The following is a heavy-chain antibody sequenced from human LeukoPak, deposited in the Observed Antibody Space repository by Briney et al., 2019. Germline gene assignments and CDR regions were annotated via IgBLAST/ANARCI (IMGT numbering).Heavy chain of an antibody. J-gene: IGHJ4*02. V-gene: IGHV4-59*11. D-gene: IGHD5-12*01. CDR1: GGSITTHY. CDR3: ARGFDSKSTYFDY. CDR2: IYYSGST. Sequence: PSETLSLTCTVSGGSITTHYWNWIRQPPGKGLEWIGYIYYSGSTNYNPSLKSRVTISVDTSKNQFTLRLTSVTAADTAVYYCARGFDSKSTYFDYWGQGTLVTVSS.